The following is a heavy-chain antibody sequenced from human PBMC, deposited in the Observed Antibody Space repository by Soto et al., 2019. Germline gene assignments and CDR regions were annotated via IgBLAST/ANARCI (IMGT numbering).Heavy chain of an antibody. Sequence: ASVKVSCKASGYTFTMYGLSWVRQAPGQGPEWMGWTRADNGNTNYAQKLQGRVTMTTDTSTSTAYMELRSLRSDDTAVYYCARDDKPIDYWGQGTLVTVSS. CDR3: ARDDKPIDY. V-gene: IGHV1-18*04. D-gene: IGHD3-9*01. CDR1: GYTFTMYG. J-gene: IGHJ4*02. CDR2: TRADNGNT.